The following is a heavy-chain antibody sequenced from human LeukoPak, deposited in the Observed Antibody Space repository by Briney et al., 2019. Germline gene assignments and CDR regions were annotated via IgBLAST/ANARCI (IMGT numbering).Heavy chain of an antibody. CDR3: AKEVARGWYSSGWGPHGY. V-gene: IGHV3-9*01. CDR1: GFTFDDYA. J-gene: IGHJ4*02. Sequence: PGGSLRLSCAASGFTFDDYAMHWVRQAPGKGLEWVSGISWNSGSIGYADSVKGRFTISRDNAKNSLYLQMNSLRAEDTALYYCAKEVARGWYSSGWGPHGYWGQGTLVTVSS. D-gene: IGHD6-19*01. CDR2: ISWNSGSI.